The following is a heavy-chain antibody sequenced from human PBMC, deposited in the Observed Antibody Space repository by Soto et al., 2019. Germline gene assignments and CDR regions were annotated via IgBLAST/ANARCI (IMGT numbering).Heavy chain of an antibody. V-gene: IGHV4-30-2*01. CDR1: GVSISSDGYS. D-gene: IGHD3-3*01. CDR3: ARAYYDFWTSYHYGMDV. Sequence: TLSLTCAVSGVSISSDGYSWSWIRQPPEKGLEWIGFIYQSGSTYYNPSLKSRGTMSVDRSKNQFSLKLTSVTAADTAVYYCARAYYDFWTSYHYGMDVWGQGTTVTVSS. CDR2: IYQSGST. J-gene: IGHJ6*02.